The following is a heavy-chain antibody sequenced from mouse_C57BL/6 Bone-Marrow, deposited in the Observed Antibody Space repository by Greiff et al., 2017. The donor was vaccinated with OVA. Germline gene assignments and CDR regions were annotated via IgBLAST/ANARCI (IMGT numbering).Heavy chain of an antibody. CDR3: AVGGSNPYYAMDY. V-gene: IGHV1-52*01. CDR2: IDPSESET. D-gene: IGHD2-5*01. J-gene: IGHJ4*01. Sequence: QVQLQQPGAELVRPGSSVKLSCKASGYTFTSYWMHWVKQRPIQGLEWIGNIDPSESETHYNQKFKDKATLTVDKSSSTAYMQLSSLTSEDSAVYYCAVGGSNPYYAMDYWGQGTSVTVSS. CDR1: GYTFTSYW.